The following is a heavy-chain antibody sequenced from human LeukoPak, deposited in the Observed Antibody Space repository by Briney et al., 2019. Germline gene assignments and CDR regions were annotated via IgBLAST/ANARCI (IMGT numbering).Heavy chain of an antibody. D-gene: IGHD6-19*01. CDR2: INPNSGGT. Sequence: GASVKVSCKASGYTFTGYYMHWVRQAPGQGLEWMGRINPNSGGTNYAQKFQGRVTMTRDTSISTAYMELSRLRSDDTAVYYCARNDLYSSGCPDWGQGTLVTVSS. J-gene: IGHJ4*02. CDR1: GYTFTGYY. CDR3: ARNDLYSSGCPD. V-gene: IGHV1-2*06.